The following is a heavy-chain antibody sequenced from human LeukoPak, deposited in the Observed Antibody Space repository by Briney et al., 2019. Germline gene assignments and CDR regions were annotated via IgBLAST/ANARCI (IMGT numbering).Heavy chain of an antibody. V-gene: IGHV3-30*03. D-gene: IGHD2-21*01. J-gene: IGHJ3*02. CDR1: GFTFSSYG. Sequence: GGSLRLSCAASGFTFSSYGMHWVRQAPGKGLEWVAVISYDGSNKYYADSVKGRFTISRDNSKNTLYLQMNSLRAEDTAVYYCAREWGGGEHAFDIWGQGTMVTVSS. CDR3: AREWGGGEHAFDI. CDR2: ISYDGSNK.